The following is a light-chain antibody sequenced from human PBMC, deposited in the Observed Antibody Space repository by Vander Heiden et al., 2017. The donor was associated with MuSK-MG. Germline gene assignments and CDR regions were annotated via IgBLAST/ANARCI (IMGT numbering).Light chain of an antibody. CDR2: GAS. CDR3: QQDGSEPLFT. V-gene: IGKV3-20*01. J-gene: IGKJ3*01. CDR1: QSVSSSY. Sequence: EIVLTQSPGTLSLSPGERATLSCRASQSVSSSYLAWYQQKPGQAPRLLIYGASSRDTGIPDRFSGSGYGTDFTLTISRREPEDFAVYYCQQDGSEPLFTFGHGTKVDIK.